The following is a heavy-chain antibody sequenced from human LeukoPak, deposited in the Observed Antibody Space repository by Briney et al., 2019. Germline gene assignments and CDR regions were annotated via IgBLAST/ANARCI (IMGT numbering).Heavy chain of an antibody. V-gene: IGHV1-24*01. CDR1: GYTLTELS. CDR2: FDPEDGET. D-gene: IGHD2-8*01. Sequence: ASVKVSCKVSGYTLTELSMLWVRQAPGKGLEWMGGFDPEDGETIYAQKFQGRVTMTEDTSTDTAYMELSSLRSEDTAVYYCATYHAIRPYCFDYWGQGTLVTVSS. J-gene: IGHJ4*02. CDR3: ATYHAIRPYCFDY.